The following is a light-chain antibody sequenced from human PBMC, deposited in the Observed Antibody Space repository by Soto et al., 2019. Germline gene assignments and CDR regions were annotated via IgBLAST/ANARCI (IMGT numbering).Light chain of an antibody. CDR1: TGAVTSGHY. V-gene: IGLV7-46*01. Sequence: QAVVTQEPSLTVSPGGTGTLTFVSSTGAVTSGHYPYWCQQKPGQAPRTLVYDTRNKHSWTPARFSGSLLGGKAALTLSGAQPEEEAENYCLLVRSGAPVFGGGTKLTVL. J-gene: IGLJ3*02. CDR2: DTR. CDR3: LLVRSGAPV.